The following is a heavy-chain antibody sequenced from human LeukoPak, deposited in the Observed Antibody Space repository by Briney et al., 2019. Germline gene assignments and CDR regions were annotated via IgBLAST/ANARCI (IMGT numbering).Heavy chain of an antibody. CDR1: DGSISSYY. Sequence: PSETLSLTCTVSDGSISSYYWSWIRQPAGKGLEWIGRIFSTGSTNYNPSLKSRVTMSVDTSKNQFSLKLSSVTAADTAVYYRARVSTGGRYDYWAREPWSPSPQ. CDR3: ARVSTGGRYDY. CDR2: IFSTGST. D-gene: IGHD1-14*01. V-gene: IGHV4-4*07. J-gene: IGHJ4*02.